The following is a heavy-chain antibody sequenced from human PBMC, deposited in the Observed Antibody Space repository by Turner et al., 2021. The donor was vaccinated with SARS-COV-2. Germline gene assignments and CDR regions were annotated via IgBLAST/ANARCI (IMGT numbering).Heavy chain of an antibody. V-gene: IGHV4-59*08. D-gene: IGHD4-17*01. CDR1: GGSTRSNY. CDR2: IYYSGGT. J-gene: IGHJ6*02. CDR3: ARHSTVTENYSNGMDV. Sequence: QVQLQESGPGLVKPSETVSPTCTVSGGSTRSNYWTWVRQPPGKGLEWIGHIYYSGGTNYNPSLKSRVTISIDTSKNQFSLSLSSVTAADTAVYYCARHSTVTENYSNGMDVWGQGTTVTVS.